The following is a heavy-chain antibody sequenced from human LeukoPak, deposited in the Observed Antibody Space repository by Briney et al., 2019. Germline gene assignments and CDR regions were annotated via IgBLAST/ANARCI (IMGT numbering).Heavy chain of an antibody. CDR1: GGSISSGGYY. CDR2: IYYSGST. D-gene: IGHD2-2*01. CDR3: ARGGSIVVVPAARDWFDP. V-gene: IGHV4-31*03. Sequence: PSETLSLTCTVSGGSISSGGYYWGWIRQHPGKGLEWIGYIYYSGSTYYNPSLKSRVTISVDTSKNQFSLKLSSVTAADTAVYYCARGGSIVVVPAARDWFDPWGQGTLVTVSS. J-gene: IGHJ5*02.